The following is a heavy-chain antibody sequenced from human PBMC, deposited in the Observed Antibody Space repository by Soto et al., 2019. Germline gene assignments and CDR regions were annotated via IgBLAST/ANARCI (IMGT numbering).Heavy chain of an antibody. D-gene: IGHD3-9*01. V-gene: IGHV3-23*01. J-gene: IGHJ6*03. Sequence: GGSLRLSCVASGFTFSSYAMSWVRQAPGKGLEWVSAISGSGGSTYYADSVKGRFTISRDNSKNTLYLQMNSLRAEDTAVYYCAKDPSKLVKDYYMDVWGKGTTVTVSS. CDR2: ISGSGGST. CDR1: GFTFSSYA. CDR3: AKDPSKLVKDYYMDV.